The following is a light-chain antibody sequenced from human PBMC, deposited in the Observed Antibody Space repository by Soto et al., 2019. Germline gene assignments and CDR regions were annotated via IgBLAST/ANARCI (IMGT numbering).Light chain of an antibody. CDR2: WAS. J-gene: IGKJ4*01. Sequence: DIVMTQSPDSLAVSLGERATINCKSSRSVLYNSNSKNYLAGYQQKPVQPPKLLIFWASTRESGVPDRFSGSGSETDFTLTIGSLQAKDVAVYYCQQYYTTPLTFGGGTRVEIK. CDR3: QQYYTTPLT. V-gene: IGKV4-1*01. CDR1: RSVLYNSNSKNY.